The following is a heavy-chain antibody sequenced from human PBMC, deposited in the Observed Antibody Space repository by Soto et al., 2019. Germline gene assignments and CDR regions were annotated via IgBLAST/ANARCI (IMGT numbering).Heavy chain of an antibody. CDR2: IFGNGSST. Sequence: PGGSLRLSYAAAGFTFSSYAMHWVRQAPGKGLEWVAAIFGNGSSTYYADSVKGRFTISRDNSKNTLYLQMNSLRAAETAVYYCAKEPSRSGWRYYFDYWGQGTLVTVSS. D-gene: IGHD3-3*01. CDR3: AKEPSRSGWRYYFDY. CDR1: GFTFSSYA. V-gene: IGHV3-23*01. J-gene: IGHJ4*02.